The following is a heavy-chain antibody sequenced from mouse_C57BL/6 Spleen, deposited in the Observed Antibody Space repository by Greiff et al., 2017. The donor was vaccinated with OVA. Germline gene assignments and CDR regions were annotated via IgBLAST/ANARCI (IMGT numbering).Heavy chain of an antibody. V-gene: IGHV1-39*01. CDR2: INPNYGTT. CDR3: ARSGYYGSGYGWYFDV. D-gene: IGHD1-1*01. CDR1: GYSFTDYN. J-gene: IGHJ1*03. Sequence: EVKLQQSGPELVKPGASVKISCKASGYSFTDYNMNWVKQSNGKSLEWIGVINPNYGTTSYNQKFKGKATLTIDQSSSTAYMQLNSLTSEDSAVYYCARSGYYGSGYGWYFDVWGTGTTVTVSS.